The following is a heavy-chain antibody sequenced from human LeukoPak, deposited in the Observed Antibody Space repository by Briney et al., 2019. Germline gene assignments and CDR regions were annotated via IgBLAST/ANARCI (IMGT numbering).Heavy chain of an antibody. D-gene: IGHD2-2*01. V-gene: IGHV7-4-1*02. CDR3: ARQGPGYCGSTSCYGVDY. Sequence: GASVKVSCKASGYTLTSDGMNWVRQAPGQGLEWMGWINTNTGNPTYAQGFTGRFVFSLDTSVSTAYLQISSLKAEDTAVYYCARQGPGYCGSTSCYGVDYWGQGTLVTVSS. CDR1: GYTLTSDG. CDR2: INTNTGNP. J-gene: IGHJ4*02.